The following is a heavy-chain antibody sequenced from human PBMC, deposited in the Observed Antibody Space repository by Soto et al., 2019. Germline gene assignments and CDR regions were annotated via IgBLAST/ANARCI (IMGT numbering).Heavy chain of an antibody. CDR3: ARRCSGGSCYGVYFDY. V-gene: IGHV4-30-4*01. CDR1: GGSISSGDYY. CDR2: IYYSGST. J-gene: IGHJ4*02. Sequence: QVQLQESGPGLVKPSQTLSLTCTVSGGSISSGDYYWSWIRQPPGKGLEWIGYIYYSGSTYYNPSLRDPGTISVDTSKNQFSLKLSSVTAADTAVYYCARRCSGGSCYGVYFDYWGQGTLVTVSS. D-gene: IGHD2-15*01.